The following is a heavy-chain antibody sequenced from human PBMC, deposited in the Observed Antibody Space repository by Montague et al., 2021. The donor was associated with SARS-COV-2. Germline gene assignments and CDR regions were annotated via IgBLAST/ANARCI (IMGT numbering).Heavy chain of an antibody. J-gene: IGHJ4*02. CDR3: AHIRRMYYFDD. D-gene: IGHD2/OR15-2a*01. CDR2: IYWDDDT. Sequence: PALVKPTQTLTLTCTLSGFSLSSSGVGVGWIRQPPGKAPEWLALIYWDDDTRYNPPLKSRLTVTKGTSKNQVVLTLTNMDTVDTATYFCAHIRRMYYFDDWGQGTLVTVSS. CDR1: GFSLSSSGVG. V-gene: IGHV2-5*02.